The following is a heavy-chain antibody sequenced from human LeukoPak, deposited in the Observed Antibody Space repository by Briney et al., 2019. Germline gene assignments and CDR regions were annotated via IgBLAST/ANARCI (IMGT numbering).Heavy chain of an antibody. D-gene: IGHD3-3*01. CDR1: GASMNGHY. Sequence: PSETLSLTCSVSGASMNGHYWTWIRLSPGKGLEWIGYISDSGSTSYNPSLRSRVIMALAASKTESSLRLNSVTVADTAVYYCARVFRGAVTSNWFDPWGQGTLVTVSS. J-gene: IGHJ5*02. CDR2: ISDSGST. CDR3: ARVFRGAVTSNWFDP. V-gene: IGHV4-59*11.